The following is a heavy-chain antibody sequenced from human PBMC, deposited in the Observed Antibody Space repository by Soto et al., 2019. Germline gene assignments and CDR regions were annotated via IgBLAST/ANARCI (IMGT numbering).Heavy chain of an antibody. CDR1: GFTFSSYG. CDR3: AKAIFLGAYSSSQDY. V-gene: IGHV3-30*18. CDR2: ISYDGSNK. Sequence: QVQLVESGGGVVQPGRSLRLSCAASGFTFSSYGMHWVRQAPGKGLEWVAVISYDGSNKYYADSVKGRFTISRDNSKNMLYLQMNSLRAEDTAVYYCAKAIFLGAYSSSQDYWGQGTLVTVSS. J-gene: IGHJ4*02. D-gene: IGHD6-13*01.